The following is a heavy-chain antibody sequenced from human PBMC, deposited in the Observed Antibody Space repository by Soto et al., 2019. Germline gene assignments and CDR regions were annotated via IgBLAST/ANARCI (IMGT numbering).Heavy chain of an antibody. V-gene: IGHV1-18*01. CDR3: ARDLEILSIAARPVDY. Sequence: ASVKVSCKASGYTFTSYGISWVRQAPGQGLEWMGWISAYNGNTNYAQKLQGRVTMTTDTSTGTAYMELRSLRSDDTAVYYCARDLEILSIAARPVDYWGQGTLVTVSS. CDR1: GYTFTSYG. J-gene: IGHJ4*02. D-gene: IGHD6-6*01. CDR2: ISAYNGNT.